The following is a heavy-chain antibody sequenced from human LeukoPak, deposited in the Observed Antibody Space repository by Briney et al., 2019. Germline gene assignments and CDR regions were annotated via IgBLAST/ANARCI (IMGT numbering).Heavy chain of an antibody. D-gene: IGHD2-15*01. V-gene: IGHV3-23*01. Sequence: GGSLRLSCAASGFTFSTSAMSWVRQAPGKGLEWLSSINPSGDNTHSANSVKGRFSISRDNSKNTVSLQMNTLRAEDTAIYYCARHLGYCSSGNCYFDYWGQGTLVTVSS. CDR3: ARHLGYCSSGNCYFDY. CDR2: INPSGDNT. J-gene: IGHJ4*02. CDR1: GFTFSTSA.